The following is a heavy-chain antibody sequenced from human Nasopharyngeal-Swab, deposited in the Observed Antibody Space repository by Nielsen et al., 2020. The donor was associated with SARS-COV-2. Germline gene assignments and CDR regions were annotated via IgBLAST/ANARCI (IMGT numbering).Heavy chain of an antibody. CDR1: GGSFSGYY. V-gene: IGHV3-21*01. Sequence: ETLSLTCAVYGGSFSGYYWSWIRQPPGKGLEWVSSISSSSSYIYYADSVKGRFTISRDNAKNSLYLQMNSLRAEDTAVYYCARAFEAVVVDYWGQGTLVTVSS. J-gene: IGHJ4*02. CDR2: ISSSSSYI. D-gene: IGHD2-15*01. CDR3: ARAFEAVVVDY.